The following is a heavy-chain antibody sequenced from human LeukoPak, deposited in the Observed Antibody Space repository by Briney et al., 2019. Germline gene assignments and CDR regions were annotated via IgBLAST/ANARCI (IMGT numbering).Heavy chain of an antibody. J-gene: IGHJ4*02. CDR1: EYSFTSYY. D-gene: IGHD1-7*01. CDR3: ARAYNWNYGILYYFDY. Sequence: ASVKVSCKTSEYSFTSYYIHWVRQAPGQGLEWMGIINPSGGSTSYAQKFQDTVTMTRDMSTSTVYMELSSLRSEDTAVYYCARAYNWNYGILYYFDYWGQGTLVTVSS. V-gene: IGHV1-46*01. CDR2: INPSGGST.